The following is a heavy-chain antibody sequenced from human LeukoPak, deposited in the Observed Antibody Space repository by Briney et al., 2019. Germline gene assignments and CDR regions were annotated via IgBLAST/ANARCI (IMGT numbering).Heavy chain of an antibody. D-gene: IGHD2-15*01. CDR3: AKTSVGEGRIIGSGYFDN. CDR1: GFTFSNHA. Sequence: GGSLRLSCAASGFTFSNHAMNWVRQAPGKGLEWVSIISGSGTVTYYADSVKGRFTISRDNSKNALYLQMNSLRAEDTAVYYCAKTSVGEGRIIGSGYFDNWGQGTLVTVSS. CDR2: ISGSGTVT. J-gene: IGHJ4*02. V-gene: IGHV3-23*01.